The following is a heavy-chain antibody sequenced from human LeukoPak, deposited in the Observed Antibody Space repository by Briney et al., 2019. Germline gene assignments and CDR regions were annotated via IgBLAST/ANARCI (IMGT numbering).Heavy chain of an antibody. Sequence: GESLKISCKGSGYTFNNYWIGWVRQMPGKGLEWMGIIYPGDSDTRYSPSFQGQVTISADKSISTAYLQWSSLKASDTAIYYCARHAVRDGYNRHNDYWGQGTLVIVSS. D-gene: IGHD5-24*01. CDR1: GYTFNNYW. CDR3: ARHAVRDGYNRHNDY. J-gene: IGHJ4*02. V-gene: IGHV5-51*01. CDR2: IYPGDSDT.